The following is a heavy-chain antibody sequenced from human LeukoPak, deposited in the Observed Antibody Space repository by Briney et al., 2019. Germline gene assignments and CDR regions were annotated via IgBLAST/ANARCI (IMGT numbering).Heavy chain of an antibody. CDR3: ARDYTGYFP. CDR1: GFTFSSYA. V-gene: IGHV3-7*03. CDR2: IKTDGSEK. J-gene: IGHJ5*02. D-gene: IGHD3-9*01. Sequence: GGSLRLSCAASGFTFSSYAMSWVRQAPGKGLEWVANIKTDGSEKYYVDSVKGRFTISRDNAKNSLYLQMNSLRAEDTAVYYCARDYTGYFPWGQGTLVIVPS.